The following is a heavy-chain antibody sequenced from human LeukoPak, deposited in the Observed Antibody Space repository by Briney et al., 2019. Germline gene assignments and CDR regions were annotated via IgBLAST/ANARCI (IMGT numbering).Heavy chain of an antibody. CDR2: IWYDGSNK. V-gene: IGHV3-33*01. J-gene: IGHJ3*02. CDR3: ARDSSGYYFGAFDI. D-gene: IGHD3-22*01. CDR1: GFTFSSYG. Sequence: GRSLRLSCAASGFTFSSYGMHWVRQAPGRGLEWVAVIWYDGSNKYYAGSVKGRFTISRDNSKNTLYLQMNSLRAEDAAVYYCARDSSGYYFGAFDIWGQGTMVTVSS.